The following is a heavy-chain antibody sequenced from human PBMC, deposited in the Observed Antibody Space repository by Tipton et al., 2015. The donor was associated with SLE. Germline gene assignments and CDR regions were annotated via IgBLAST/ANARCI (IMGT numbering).Heavy chain of an antibody. CDR2: IYHSGAT. V-gene: IGHV4-59*01. CDR1: NDSISTYY. D-gene: IGHD5-12*01. J-gene: IGHJ6*02. Sequence: TLSLTCSVSNDSISTYYWSWIRQSPGKGLEWIGYIYHSGATNYNPSLKSRVTISVDTSKNQFSLKLSSVTAADTAVYYCASVSGYGDYYYYGMDVWGQGTTVSVSS. CDR3: ASVSGYGDYYYYGMDV.